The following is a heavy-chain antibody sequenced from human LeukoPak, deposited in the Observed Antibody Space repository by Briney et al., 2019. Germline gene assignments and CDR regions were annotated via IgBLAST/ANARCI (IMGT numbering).Heavy chain of an antibody. CDR2: ISGSGGST. V-gene: IGHV3-23*01. CDR3: AKESRAGRGYSYGSVSQYFDY. Sequence: GGALRLSCAASGFTFSSYAMSWVRQAPGKGLEWVSAISGSGGSTYYADSVKGRFTISRDNSKNTLYLQMNSLRAEDTAVYYCAKESRAGRGYSYGSVSQYFDYWGQGPLVTVSS. J-gene: IGHJ4*02. D-gene: IGHD5-18*01. CDR1: GFTFSSYA.